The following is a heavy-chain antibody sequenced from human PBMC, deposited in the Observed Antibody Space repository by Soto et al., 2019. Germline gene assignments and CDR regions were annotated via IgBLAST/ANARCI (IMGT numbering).Heavy chain of an antibody. CDR2: INGGDYT. J-gene: IGHJ6*02. CDR3: ASEYCSGGRCYYYGMDV. CDR1: GFSVSVNY. Sequence: EVQLVESGGGLVQPGGSLRLSCAASGFSVSVNYMSWVRQAPGKGLEWVSDINGGDYTNYADFVKGRFTISRDSSKNTVSLLMNSLKAEDTAVYYCASEYCSGGRCYYYGMDVWGQGTTVTVSS. D-gene: IGHD2-15*01. V-gene: IGHV3-66*01.